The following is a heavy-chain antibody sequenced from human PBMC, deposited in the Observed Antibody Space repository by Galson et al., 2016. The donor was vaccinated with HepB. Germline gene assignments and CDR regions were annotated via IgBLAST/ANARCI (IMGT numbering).Heavy chain of an antibody. D-gene: IGHD3-9*01. V-gene: IGHV3-11*01. CDR1: GFRFSDHY. J-gene: IGHJ3*02. CDR3: AREEVGYFDWFSHDAAFDM. CDR2: ISSGGSPS. Sequence: SLRLSCAASGFRFSDHYMSWIRQVPGKGLESIARISSGGSPSYYAESVRGRFTISRDNSKNSLYLQLNSLRAEDTAVYYCAREEVGYFDWFSHDAAFDMWGQGTLVTVSS.